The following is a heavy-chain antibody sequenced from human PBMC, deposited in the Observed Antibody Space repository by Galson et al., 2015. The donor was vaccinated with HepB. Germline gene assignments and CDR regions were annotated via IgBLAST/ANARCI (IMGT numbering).Heavy chain of an antibody. V-gene: IGHV3-21*01. Sequence: SLRLSCAASGFTFSSYSMNWVRQAPGKGLEWVSSISSSSSYIYYADSVKGRFTISRDNAKNSLYLQMNSLRAEDTAVYYCARALGYCSGGSCYSASPFDYWGQGTLVTVSS. CDR3: ARALGYCSGGSCYSASPFDY. CDR2: ISSSSSYI. D-gene: IGHD2-15*01. J-gene: IGHJ4*02. CDR1: GFTFSSYS.